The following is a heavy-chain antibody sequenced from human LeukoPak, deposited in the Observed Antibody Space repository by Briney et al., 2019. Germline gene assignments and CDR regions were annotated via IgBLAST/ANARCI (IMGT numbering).Heavy chain of an antibody. CDR3: ARLYDSSGYYSGC. V-gene: IGHV5-51*01. CDR2: IYPGDSDT. Sequence: GESLKISCKGSGYSFTSYWIGWVRQMPGKGLEWMGTIYPGDSDTRYSPSFQGQVTISADKSISTAYLKWSSLKASDTAMYYCARLYDSSGYYSGCWGQGTLVTVSS. D-gene: IGHD3-22*01. CDR1: GYSFTSYW. J-gene: IGHJ4*02.